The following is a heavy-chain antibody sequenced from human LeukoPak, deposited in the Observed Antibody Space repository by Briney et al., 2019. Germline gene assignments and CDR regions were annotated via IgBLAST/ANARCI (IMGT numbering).Heavy chain of an antibody. J-gene: IGHJ6*02. V-gene: IGHV1-46*01. Sequence: GASVKVSCKPSGYTFTNYYMHWVRQAPGQGLEWMGIINPSSGTTSFAQKFQGRVTMTRDTSTSTLYMQLSSLRSEDTAVYYCARGPAGTNYYFYGMDVWGRGTTVTVSS. CDR1: GYTFTNYY. CDR2: INPSSGTT. CDR3: ARGPAGTNYYFYGMDV. D-gene: IGHD6-13*01.